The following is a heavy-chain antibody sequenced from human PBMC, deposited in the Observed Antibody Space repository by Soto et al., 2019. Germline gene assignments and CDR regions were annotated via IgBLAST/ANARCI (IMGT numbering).Heavy chain of an antibody. CDR1: GYAFTGYY. J-gene: IGHJ4*02. V-gene: IGHV1-2*02. D-gene: IGHD3-22*01. CDR3: ARPPNSYACRGYSYS. Sequence: ASVKVSCKLSGYAFTGYYMHGVRQAPGQGIEWMGWSNPNSGGTNYAQKFQGRVTMTRDTSSSTAYMELSRLRCDDTAGYYCARPPNSYACRGYSYSWGQVTRGTSSS. CDR2: SNPNSGGT.